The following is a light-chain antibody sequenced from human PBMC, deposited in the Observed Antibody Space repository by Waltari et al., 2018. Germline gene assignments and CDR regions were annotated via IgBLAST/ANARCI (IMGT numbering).Light chain of an antibody. CDR2: NNN. J-gene: IGLJ3*02. Sequence: QSVVTQSPPASGPPGQRVPIPCSGSSSNIGRKPVNWYQHLPGTAPKLLIHNNNQRPSGVPDRFSGSKSDTSASLAISGLQSEDEAEYYCAVWDDSLNGWMFGGGTKLTVL. CDR1: SSNIGRKP. V-gene: IGLV1-44*01. CDR3: AVWDDSLNGWM.